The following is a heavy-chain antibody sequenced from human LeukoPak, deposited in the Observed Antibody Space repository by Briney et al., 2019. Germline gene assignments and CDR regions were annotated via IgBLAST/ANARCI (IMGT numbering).Heavy chain of an antibody. D-gene: IGHD5-12*01. V-gene: IGHV4-59*01. CDR3: ARGRDGYHRYFDS. CDR1: GGSINSYF. J-gene: IGHJ4*02. Sequence: SETLSLTCTVSGGSINSYFWSWVRQPPGKGLEWIGDIYYSGSTNYNPSLKSRGTISRDTSRNQFSLKLRSVTAADTAIYFCARGRDGYHRYFDSWGQGTLVSVSS. CDR2: IYYSGST.